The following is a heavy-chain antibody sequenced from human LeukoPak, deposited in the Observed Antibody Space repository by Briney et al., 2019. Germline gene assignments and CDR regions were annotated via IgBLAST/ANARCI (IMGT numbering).Heavy chain of an antibody. CDR3: AKGSPSYYYDSSGYPIGFDY. D-gene: IGHD3-22*01. V-gene: IGHV3-30*02. CDR2: IRYDGSNK. Sequence: GGSLRLSCAASGFTVSSNDMSWVRQAPGKGLEWVAFIRYDGSNKYYADSVKGRFTISRDNSKNTLYLQMNSLRAEDTAVYYCAKGSPSYYYDSSGYPIGFDYWGQGTLVTVSS. J-gene: IGHJ4*02. CDR1: GFTVSSND.